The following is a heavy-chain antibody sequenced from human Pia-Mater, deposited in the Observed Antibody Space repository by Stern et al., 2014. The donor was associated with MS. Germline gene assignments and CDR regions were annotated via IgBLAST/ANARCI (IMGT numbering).Heavy chain of an antibody. D-gene: IGHD5-18*01. J-gene: IGHJ5*02. CDR2: VAVFNGDV. Sequence: QLVESGPEVKKPGTSVKVSCKASGITFSHSVIQWLRQARGQRPEWIGWVAVFNGDVNYAPRFQERVTITRDMSTSTVYMELRSLKSEDTAIYYCASERYTYYDDQRPPGGFDPWGQGTLVTVSS. CDR1: GITFSHSV. CDR3: ASERYTYYDDQRPPGGFDP. V-gene: IGHV1-58*02.